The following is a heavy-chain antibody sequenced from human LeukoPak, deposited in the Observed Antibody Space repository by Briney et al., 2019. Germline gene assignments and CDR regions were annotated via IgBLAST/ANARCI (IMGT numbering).Heavy chain of an antibody. D-gene: IGHD5-12*01. J-gene: IGHJ4*02. Sequence: GGSLRLSCAASGFTFSSYAMSWVRQAPGKGLEWVSVIYSGGSTYYADSVKGRFTISRDNSKNTLYLQMNSLRAEDTAVYYCARGYSGYDLTYWGQGTLVTVSS. CDR3: ARGYSGYDLTY. V-gene: IGHV3-66*01. CDR2: IYSGGST. CDR1: GFTFSSYA.